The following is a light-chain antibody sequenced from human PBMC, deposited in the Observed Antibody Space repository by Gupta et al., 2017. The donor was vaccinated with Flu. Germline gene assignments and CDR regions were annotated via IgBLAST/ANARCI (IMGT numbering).Light chain of an antibody. V-gene: IGKV3-20*01. CDR2: GAS. CDR3: QQYGSSPLT. Sequence: ERATLSCRASQSVSSTYLAWYQQKPGQAPRLLIYGASSRATGIPDRFSGSGSGTDFTLTISRLEPEDFAVYYCQQYGSSPLTFGQGTKVEI. CDR1: QSVSSTY. J-gene: IGKJ1*01.